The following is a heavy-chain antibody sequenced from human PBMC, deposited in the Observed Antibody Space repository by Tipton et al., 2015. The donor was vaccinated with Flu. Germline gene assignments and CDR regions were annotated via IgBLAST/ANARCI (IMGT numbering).Heavy chain of an antibody. V-gene: IGHV4-59*11. J-gene: IGHJ3*02. CDR3: AREWGDAFDI. Sequence: TLSLTCTVSGGSISSHYWSWIRQPPGKGLEWIGYIYYSGSISYNPSLKSRITISVDTSKSQFSLKLSSVTAADTAVYYCAREWGDAFDIWGQGKMVTVPS. CDR1: GGSISSHY. D-gene: IGHD3-16*01. CDR2: IYYSGSI.